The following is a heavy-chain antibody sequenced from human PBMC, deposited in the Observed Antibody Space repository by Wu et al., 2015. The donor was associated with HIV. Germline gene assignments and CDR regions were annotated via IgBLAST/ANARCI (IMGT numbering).Heavy chain of an antibody. CDR1: GGTFSSYA. CDR3: ARANGPXIAVAGTRNWFDP. J-gene: IGHJ5*02. V-gene: IGHV1-69*01. CDR2: IIPIFGTA. Sequence: QVQLVQSGAEVKKPGSSVKVSCKASGGTFSSYAISWVRQAPGQGLEWMGGIIPIFGTANYAQKFQGRVTITTDESTSTAYMELSSLRSEDTAVYYCARANGPXIAVAGTRNWFDPWGQGTLVTVSS. D-gene: IGHD6-19*01.